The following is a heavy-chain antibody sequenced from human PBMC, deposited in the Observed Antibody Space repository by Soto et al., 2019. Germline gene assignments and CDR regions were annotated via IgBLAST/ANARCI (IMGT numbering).Heavy chain of an antibody. Sequence: QVQLVESGGGVVQPGRSLRLSCAASGFTFSSHAMHWVRQAPGKGLEWVAVISFDGSNKYYADSVKGRFTISRDNSKNTLYLQMNSLRAEDTAVYYCARDWDTAMVCGFYSYYGMDVWGQGTTVTVSS. V-gene: IGHV3-30-3*01. CDR2: ISFDGSNK. J-gene: IGHJ6*02. CDR3: ARDWDTAMVCGFYSYYGMDV. CDR1: GFTFSSHA. D-gene: IGHD5-18*01.